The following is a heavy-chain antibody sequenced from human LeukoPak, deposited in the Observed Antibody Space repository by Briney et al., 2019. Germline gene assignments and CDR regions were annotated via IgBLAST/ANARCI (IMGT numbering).Heavy chain of an antibody. V-gene: IGHV3-7*04. Sequence: PGEFLRLSCAASGFTFSNYWMTWARQAPGKGLEWVANIKEDGSTRYLVDSVKGRFTISRDNAKNSVYLQMNSLRAEDTAVYYCARIGYRSSSLDYWGQGNLVTVSS. CDR1: GFTFSNYW. J-gene: IGHJ4*02. CDR3: ARIGYRSSSLDY. D-gene: IGHD6-13*01. CDR2: IKEDGSTR.